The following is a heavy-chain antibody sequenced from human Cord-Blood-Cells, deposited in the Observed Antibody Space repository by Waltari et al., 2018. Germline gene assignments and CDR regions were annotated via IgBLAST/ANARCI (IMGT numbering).Heavy chain of an antibody. CDR3: ARDTAYCSGGSCYRNWFDP. J-gene: IGHJ5*02. D-gene: IGHD2-15*01. CDR1: GGSISSYY. V-gene: IGHV4-4*07. Sequence: QVQLQESGPGLVKPSETLSLTCTVPGGSISSYYWSWLRQPPGMGLEWIGRIYTSGSTNYNPSLKSRVTMSVDTSKNQFSLKLSSVTAADTAVYYCARDTAYCSGGSCYRNWFDPWGQGTLVTVSS. CDR2: IYTSGST.